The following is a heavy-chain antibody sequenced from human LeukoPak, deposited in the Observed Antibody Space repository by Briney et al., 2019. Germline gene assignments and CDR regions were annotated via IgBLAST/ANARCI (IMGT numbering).Heavy chain of an antibody. J-gene: IGHJ4*02. D-gene: IGHD3-22*01. CDR2: IYYSGST. Sequence: PSETLSLTCTVSGGSISSYYWSWIRQPPGKGLEWIGYIYYSGSTNYNPSLKSRVTISVDTSKNQFSLKLSSVTVADTAVYYCARGGLPHYYDSSGYSLYYFDYWGQGTLVTVSS. V-gene: IGHV4-59*01. CDR1: GGSISSYY. CDR3: ARGGLPHYYDSSGYSLYYFDY.